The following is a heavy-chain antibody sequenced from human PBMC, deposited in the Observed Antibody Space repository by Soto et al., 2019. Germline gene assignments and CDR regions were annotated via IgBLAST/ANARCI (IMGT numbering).Heavy chain of an antibody. CDR1: GFTFSSYS. Sequence: GGSLRLSCAASGFTFSSYSMNWVRQAPGKGLEWVSYISSSSSTIYYADSVKGRFTISRDNAKNSLYLQMNSLRAEDTAVYYSARATIVATIHYFDYWGQGTLVTVSS. V-gene: IGHV3-48*01. J-gene: IGHJ4*02. D-gene: IGHD5-12*01. CDR2: ISSSSSTI. CDR3: ARATIVATIHYFDY.